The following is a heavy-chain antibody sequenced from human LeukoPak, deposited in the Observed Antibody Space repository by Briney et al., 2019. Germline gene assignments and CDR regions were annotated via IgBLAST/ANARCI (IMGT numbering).Heavy chain of an antibody. CDR2: ISYDGSSK. CDR1: GFTFSSYA. D-gene: IGHD3-3*01. V-gene: IGHV3-30-3*01. Sequence: PGRSLRLSCAASGFTFSSYAMHWVRQAPGKGLEWVAVISYDGSSKYYADSVKGRFTISRDSSKNTLYLQMNSLRAEDTAVYYCARDGISYYDFWSGYYPSPFDYWGQGTLVTVSS. J-gene: IGHJ4*02. CDR3: ARDGISYYDFWSGYYPSPFDY.